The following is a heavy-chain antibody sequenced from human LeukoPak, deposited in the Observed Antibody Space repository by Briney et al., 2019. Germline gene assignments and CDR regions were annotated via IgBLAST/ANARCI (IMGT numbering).Heavy chain of an antibody. J-gene: IGHJ6*02. V-gene: IGHV1-69*04. CDR2: IIPILGIA. CDR1: GGTFSSYA. CDR3: ARYCSGGSCYLSVGMDV. Sequence: GASVKVSCKASGGTFSSYAISWVRQAPGQGLEWMGRIIPILGIANYAQKFQGRVTITADKSTSTAYMELSSLRSEDTAVYYCARYCSGGSCYLSVGMDVWGQGTTVTVSS. D-gene: IGHD2-15*01.